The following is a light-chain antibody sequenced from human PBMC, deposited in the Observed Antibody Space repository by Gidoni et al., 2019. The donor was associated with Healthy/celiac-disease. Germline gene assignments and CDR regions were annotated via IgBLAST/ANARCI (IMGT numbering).Light chain of an antibody. V-gene: IGKV2-28*01. CDR3: MQALQTPRT. CDR1: QSLLHSNGYNY. J-gene: IGKJ1*01. CDR2: LGS. Sequence: DIVMTQSPLSLPVTPGEPASISCRSSQSLLHSNGYNYLDWYLQKPGQSPQLLIYLGSNRASGVPDRFSGSGSGKDFTLKISRVEGEDVGVYYCMQALQTPRTFXQXTKVEIK.